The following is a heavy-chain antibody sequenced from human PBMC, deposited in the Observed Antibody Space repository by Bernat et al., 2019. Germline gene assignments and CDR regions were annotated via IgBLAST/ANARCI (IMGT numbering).Heavy chain of an antibody. CDR1: GFIFRNYW. J-gene: IGHJ6*03. CDR2: INSDGSST. CDR3: AGWSGYDYYHYYMDV. Sequence: EVQLVESGGGLVQPGGSLRLSCAASGFIFRNYWMHWVRQAPGKGRVLVSLINSDGSSTSYAASVKGRFTIARDTAGNTLYLQMNSRGAEDTAVYYCAGWSGYDYYHYYMDVWGKGTTVTVSS. V-gene: IGHV3-74*02. D-gene: IGHD5-12*01.